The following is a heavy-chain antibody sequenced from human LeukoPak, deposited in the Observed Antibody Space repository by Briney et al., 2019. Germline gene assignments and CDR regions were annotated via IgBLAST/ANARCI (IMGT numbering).Heavy chain of an antibody. V-gene: IGHV4-59*01. D-gene: IGHD3/OR15-3a*01. J-gene: IGHJ4*02. CDR2: IYYSGST. CDR1: GGSISSYY. Sequence: SETLSLTCTVSGGSISSYYWSWIRQPPGKGLEWIGYIYYSGSTNYNPSLKSRVTISVDTSKNQFSLKLSSVTAADTAVYYCARGGLVIPLDYWGQGTLVTVSS. CDR3: ARGGLVIPLDY.